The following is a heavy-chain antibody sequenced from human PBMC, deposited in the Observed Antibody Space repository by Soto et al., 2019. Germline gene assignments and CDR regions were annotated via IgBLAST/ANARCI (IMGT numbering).Heavy chain of an antibody. Sequence: GGSLRLSCAVSGFTFSNYAISWVRQAPGKGLEWVSIISGGGDTSYYADSVKGRFTISRDNSRNTLYLQMDSLRAGDTATFYCATVVGFCTSSRCAGFDYWGQGTLVTVSS. V-gene: IGHV3-23*01. CDR3: ATVVGFCTSSRCAGFDY. CDR1: GFTFSNYA. CDR2: ISGGGDTS. J-gene: IGHJ4*02. D-gene: IGHD2-2*01.